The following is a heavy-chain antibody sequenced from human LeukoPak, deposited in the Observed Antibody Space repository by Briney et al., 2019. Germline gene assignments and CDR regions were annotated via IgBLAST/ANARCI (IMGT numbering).Heavy chain of an antibody. D-gene: IGHD6-6*01. Sequence: ASVKVSCKTFGYTFTSYDINWVRQATGQGLEWMGVMNTNSGNTGYAQRFRGRVTITRNTSISTAYMELSSLRSEDTAVYYCARGASRSFDYWGQGTLVTVSS. CDR2: MNTNSGNT. V-gene: IGHV1-8*03. J-gene: IGHJ4*02. CDR3: ARGASRSFDY. CDR1: GYTFTSYD.